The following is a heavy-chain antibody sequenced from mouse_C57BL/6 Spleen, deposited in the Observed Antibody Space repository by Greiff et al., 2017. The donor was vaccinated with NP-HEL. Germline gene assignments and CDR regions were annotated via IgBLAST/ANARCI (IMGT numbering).Heavy chain of an antibody. CDR2: IYPGSGNT. Sequence: VQLQESGPELVKPGAPVKISCKASGYSFTSYYIHWVKQRPGQGLEWIGWIYPGSGNTKYTEKFKGKATLTADTSSSTAYMQLSSLTSEDSAVYYCASFLDYAMDYWGQGTSVTVSS. CDR3: ASFLDYAMDY. CDR1: GYSFTSYY. V-gene: IGHV1-66*01. J-gene: IGHJ4*01.